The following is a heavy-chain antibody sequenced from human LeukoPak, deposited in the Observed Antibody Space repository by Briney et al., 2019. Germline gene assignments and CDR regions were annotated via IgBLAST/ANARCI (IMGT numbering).Heavy chain of an antibody. V-gene: IGHV4-59*01. D-gene: IGHD4-17*01. CDR3: ARDGAINYGDYGYFDY. CDR1: GFTFSSYA. J-gene: IGHJ4*02. Sequence: GSLRLSCAASGFTFSSYAMSWIRQPPGKGLEWIGYIYYSGSTNYNPSLKSRVTISVDTSKNQFSLKLSSVTAADTAVYYCARDGAINYGDYGYFDYWGQGTLVTVSS. CDR2: IYYSGST.